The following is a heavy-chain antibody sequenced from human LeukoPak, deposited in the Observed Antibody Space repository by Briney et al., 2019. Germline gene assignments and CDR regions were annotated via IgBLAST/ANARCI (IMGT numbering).Heavy chain of an antibody. V-gene: IGHV3-23*01. CDR1: GFTFSSYG. D-gene: IGHD6-6*01. CDR3: AKGGRGSIATRPDY. CDR2: ISGSGDNT. J-gene: IGHJ4*02. Sequence: GGSLRLSCAASGFTFSSYGMHWVRQAPGKGLEWVSAISGSGDNTYYADSVKGRFTISRDNSKNTLYMEMNSLRAEDTAVYYCAKGGRGSIATRPDYWGQGTLVTVSS.